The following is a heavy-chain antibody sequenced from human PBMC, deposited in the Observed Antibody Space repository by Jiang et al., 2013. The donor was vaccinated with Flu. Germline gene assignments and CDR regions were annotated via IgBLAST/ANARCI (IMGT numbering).Heavy chain of an antibody. V-gene: IGHV4-59*08. CDR1: GGSVSGHY. CDR3: ARRNREPAAPNWFDP. J-gene: IGHJ5*02. D-gene: IGHD2-2*01. Sequence: PGLVKPSGTLSLSCTVSGGSVSGHYWSWIRQPPGKRLEWIGHIYHSGSTTYSPSLESRVTISVDTFKNQFSLKLSSVTAADTAVYYCARRNREPAAPNWFDPWGQGTLVTVSS. CDR2: IYHSGST.